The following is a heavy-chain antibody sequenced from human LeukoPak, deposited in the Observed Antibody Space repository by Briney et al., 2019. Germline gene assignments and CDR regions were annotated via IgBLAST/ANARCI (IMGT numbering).Heavy chain of an antibody. CDR1: GGSFSGYY. V-gene: IGHV4-34*01. D-gene: IGHD3-10*01. J-gene: IGHJ4*02. CDR2: INHSGST. Sequence: SDTLSLTCAVYGGSFSGYYWSWIRQPPGKGLEWIGEINHSGSTNYNPSLKSRVSISVDTSKNQFSLKLSSVTAADTAVYYCARGGPTPRGGWGQGTLVTVSS. CDR3: ARGGPTPRGG.